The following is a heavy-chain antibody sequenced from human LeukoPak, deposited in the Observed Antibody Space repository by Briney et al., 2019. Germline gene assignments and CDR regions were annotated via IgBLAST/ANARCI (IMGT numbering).Heavy chain of an antibody. V-gene: IGHV3-48*02. CDR3: AREREYYDILTGYYPGYYYYGMDV. CDR2: ISSNSSTI. CDR1: GFTFTSYE. J-gene: IGHJ6*02. Sequence: PGGSLRLSCAGSGFTFTSYEMNWVRQAPGKGLEWVSYISSNSSTIYYAHSVKGRFTISRDNATNSLYLQMNSLRDEDTAVYYCAREREYYDILTGYYPGYYYYGMDVWGQGTTVTVSS. D-gene: IGHD3-9*01.